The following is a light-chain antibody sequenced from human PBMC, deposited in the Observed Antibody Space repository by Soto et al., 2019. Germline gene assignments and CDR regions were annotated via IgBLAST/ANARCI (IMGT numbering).Light chain of an antibody. J-gene: IGKJ4*01. V-gene: IGKV3-15*01. CDR2: DTS. CDR1: QGIGDT. Sequence: EVVMSQSPATQYVSPGEGATLSCRASQGIGDTLAWYQHKPGQTPRLLIYDTSTRATGVPTRFSGSRSGAEFTLTINSLQSEDFAVYYCQPYNNWPLTFGGRTKVDIK. CDR3: QPYNNWPLT.